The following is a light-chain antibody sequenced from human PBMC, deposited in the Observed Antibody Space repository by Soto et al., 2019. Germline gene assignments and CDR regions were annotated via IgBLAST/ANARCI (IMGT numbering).Light chain of an antibody. V-gene: IGKV3-11*01. J-gene: IGKJ1*01. CDR3: QQRRT. CDR2: DAS. CDR1: QSVSSY. Sequence: EIVLTQSPATLSLSPGERATLSCRASQSVSSYLAWYQPKPGQAPRLLIYDASNRATGIPARFSGSGSGTDFTLTISSLEPEDFAVYYCQQRRTFGQGTKVEIK.